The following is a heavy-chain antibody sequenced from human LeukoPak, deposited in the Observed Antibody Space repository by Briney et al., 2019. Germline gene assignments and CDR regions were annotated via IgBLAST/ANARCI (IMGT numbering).Heavy chain of an antibody. CDR1: GYTFTNYY. V-gene: IGHV1-2*02. CDR3: ARDPTLLIDHFHAMDV. Sequence: GASVKVSCKASGYTFTNYYIQWVRQAPGQGLERMGWINPSSGGTNYALKFQGRVIMTRDTSITTAYMELTGLSSDDTALYYCARDPTLLIDHFHAMDVWGQGTTVTV. D-gene: IGHD3-16*01. J-gene: IGHJ6*02. CDR2: INPSSGGT.